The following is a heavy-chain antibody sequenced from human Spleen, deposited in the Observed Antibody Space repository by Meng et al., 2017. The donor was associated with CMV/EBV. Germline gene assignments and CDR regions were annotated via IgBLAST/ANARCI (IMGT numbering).Heavy chain of an antibody. CDR1: GFTFTTYG. V-gene: IGHV3-23*01. Sequence: GESLKISCAASGFTFTTYGMTWVRLAPGKGREWVSAVSGSGGSTYYADSVKGRFTISRDNPKNMLYLQMNSLRAEDTAVYYCAKGDWSGTDPYYFDYWGQGTLVTVSS. J-gene: IGHJ4*02. CDR3: AKGDWSGTDPYYFDY. D-gene: IGHD3-3*01. CDR2: VSGSGGST.